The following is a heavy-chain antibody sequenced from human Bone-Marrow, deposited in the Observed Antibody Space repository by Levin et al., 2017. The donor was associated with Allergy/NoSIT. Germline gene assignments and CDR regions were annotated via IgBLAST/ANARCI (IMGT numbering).Heavy chain of an antibody. Sequence: GGSLRLSCAASGFTFSSYGMHWVRQAPGKGLEWVAVIWYDGSNKYYADSVKGRFTISRDNSKNTLYLQMNSLRAEDTAVYYCARGRSGPGIAAADYWGQGTLVTVSS. CDR3: ARGRSGPGIAAADY. V-gene: IGHV3-33*01. CDR1: GFTFSSYG. J-gene: IGHJ4*02. CDR2: IWYDGSNK. D-gene: IGHD6-25*01.